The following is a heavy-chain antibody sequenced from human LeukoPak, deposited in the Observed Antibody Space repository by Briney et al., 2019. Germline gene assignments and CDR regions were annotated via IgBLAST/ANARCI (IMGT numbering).Heavy chain of an antibody. CDR1: GFTFSSYW. V-gene: IGHV3-7*03. CDR3: AREYCSGGTCYLPGY. D-gene: IGHD2-15*01. Sequence: GGSLRLSCAASGFTFSSYWMSWVRQAPGTGLEWVANIKQDGSEKYFVDSVKGRFTISRDNAKNSLYLQMNSLRAEDTAVYYCAREYCSGGTCYLPGYWGQGTLVTVSS. CDR2: IKQDGSEK. J-gene: IGHJ4*02.